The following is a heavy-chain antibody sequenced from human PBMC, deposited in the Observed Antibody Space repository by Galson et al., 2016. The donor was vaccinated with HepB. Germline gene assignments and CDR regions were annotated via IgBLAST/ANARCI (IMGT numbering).Heavy chain of an antibody. V-gene: IGHV3-23*01. Sequence: SLRLSCAASGFTFSSYVMSWVRQAPGKGLEWVSVISGSGGSTYYADSVKGRFTISRDNSKNTLYLQLNSLKTEDTAVYYCTTWTTVTTFGGDYFDYWGQGTLVTVSS. D-gene: IGHD4-17*01. CDR3: TTWTTVTTFGGDYFDY. J-gene: IGHJ4*02. CDR1: GFTFSSYV. CDR2: ISGSGGST.